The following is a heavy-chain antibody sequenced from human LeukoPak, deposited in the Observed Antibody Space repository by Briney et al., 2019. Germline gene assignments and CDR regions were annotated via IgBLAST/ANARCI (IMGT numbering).Heavy chain of an antibody. D-gene: IGHD4-17*01. J-gene: IGHJ4*02. CDR3: ARDRNTYGDHHYFDY. CDR2: IYSGGST. Sequence: GGSLRLSCAASGFTVSSNYMSWVRQAPGKGLEWVSVIYSGGSTYYADSVKGRFTISRDNSKNTLYLQMNSLRAEDTAVYYCARDRNTYGDHHYFDYWGQGTLVTVSS. CDR1: GFTVSSNY. V-gene: IGHV3-66*01.